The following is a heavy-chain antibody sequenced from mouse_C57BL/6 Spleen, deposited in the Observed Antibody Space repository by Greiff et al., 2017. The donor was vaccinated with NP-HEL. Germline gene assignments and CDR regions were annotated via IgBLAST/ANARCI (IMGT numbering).Heavy chain of an antibody. J-gene: IGHJ3*01. D-gene: IGHD2-4*01. CDR3: AREYDYDGFAY. CDR2: IYPGSGST. V-gene: IGHV1-55*01. Sequence: QVHVKQPGAELVKPGASVKMSCKASGYTFTSYWITWVKQRPGQGLEWIGDIYPGSGSTNYNEKFKSKATLTVDTSSSTAYMQLSSLTSEDSAVYYCAREYDYDGFAYWGQGTLVTVSA. CDR1: GYTFTSYW.